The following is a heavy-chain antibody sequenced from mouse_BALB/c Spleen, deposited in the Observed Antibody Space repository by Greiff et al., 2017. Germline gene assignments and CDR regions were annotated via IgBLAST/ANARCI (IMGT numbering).Heavy chain of an antibody. CDR3: ARGMDYGYWYFDV. CDR1: GYTFTSYV. J-gene: IGHJ1*01. V-gene: IGHV1-14*01. Sequence: EVQLQQSGPELVKPGASVKMSCKASGYTFTSYVMHWVKQKPGQGLEWIGYINPYNDGTKYNEKFKGKATLTSDKSSSTAYMELSSLTSEDSAVYYCARGMDYGYWYFDVWGAGTTVTVSS. D-gene: IGHD1-1*01. CDR2: INPYNDGT.